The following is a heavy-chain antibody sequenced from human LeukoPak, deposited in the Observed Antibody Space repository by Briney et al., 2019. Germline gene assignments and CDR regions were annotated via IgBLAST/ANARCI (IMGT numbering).Heavy chain of an antibody. CDR2: IYYSGGT. V-gene: IGHV4-30-4*01. D-gene: IGHD3-3*01. CDR3: ARVWSNYCDY. Sequence: SETLSLTCTVSGGSISSGDYYWSWIRQPPGKGLEWIGYIYYSGGTYYNPSLKSRVTISVDTSKNQFSLKLSSVTAADTAVYYCARVWSNYCDYWGQGTLVTVSS. J-gene: IGHJ4*02. CDR1: GGSISSGDYY.